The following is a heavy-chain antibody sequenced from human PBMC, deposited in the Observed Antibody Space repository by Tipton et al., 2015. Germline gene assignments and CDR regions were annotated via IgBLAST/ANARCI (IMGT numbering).Heavy chain of an antibody. CDR1: RFTFSTYA. D-gene: IGHD1-26*01. CDR2: ISGSGTNT. V-gene: IGHV3-23*01. CDR3: ARGWEGAYDV. Sequence: SLRLSCVASRFTFSTYAMSWVRQAPGKGLEWVSIISGSGTNTYYADSVKGRFAISRDNSKNTLYLQMNSLRAEDTAVYYCARGWEGAYDVWGQGTMVTVSS. J-gene: IGHJ3*01.